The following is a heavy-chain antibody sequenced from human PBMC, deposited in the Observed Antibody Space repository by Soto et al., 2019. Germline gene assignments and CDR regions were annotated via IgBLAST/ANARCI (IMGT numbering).Heavy chain of an antibody. CDR1: GGSISSSSYY. Sequence: QLQLQESGPGLVKPSETLSLTCTVSGGSISSSSYYWGWIRQPPGKGLEWIGSIYYSGSTYYNPSLKSRVTISVDTSKNQFSLKLSSVTAAATAVYYCASLLWFGEFFFDYWGQGTLVTVSS. J-gene: IGHJ4*02. CDR2: IYYSGST. CDR3: ASLLWFGEFFFDY. V-gene: IGHV4-39*01. D-gene: IGHD3-10*01.